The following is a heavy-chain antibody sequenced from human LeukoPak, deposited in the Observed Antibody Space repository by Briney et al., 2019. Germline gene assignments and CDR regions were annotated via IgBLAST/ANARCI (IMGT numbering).Heavy chain of an antibody. CDR3: AKDRVHDYSFADY. J-gene: IGHJ4*02. Sequence: GGSLRLSCAASGFTFSSYGMHWVRQAPGKGLEWVAFIRYDGSNKYYADSVKGRFTISRDNSKNTLYLQMNSLRAEDTAVYYCAKDRVHDYSFADYWGQGTLVTVSS. V-gene: IGHV3-30*02. CDR2: IRYDGSNK. CDR1: GFTFSSYG. D-gene: IGHD4-11*01.